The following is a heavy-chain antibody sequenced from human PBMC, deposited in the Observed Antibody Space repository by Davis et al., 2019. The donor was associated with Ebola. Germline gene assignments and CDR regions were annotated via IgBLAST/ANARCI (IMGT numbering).Heavy chain of an antibody. J-gene: IGHJ6*03. CDR3: AREVRAFVDYYFYYMDV. CDR1: GYTFSTYA. Sequence: ASVKVSCKASGYTFSTYAIHWVRQAPGQGPEWTGWINIDNGNTKYSQKFQGRVTITSDTSANTVYMEFRSLTSEDTAVYYCAREVRAFVDYYFYYMDVWGKGTTVTVSS. V-gene: IGHV1-3*04. CDR2: INIDNGNT. D-gene: IGHD1-26*01.